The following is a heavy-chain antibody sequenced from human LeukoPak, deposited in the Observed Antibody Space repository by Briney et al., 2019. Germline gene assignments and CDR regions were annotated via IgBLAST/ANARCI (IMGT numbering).Heavy chain of an antibody. CDR3: ARTDLWFGETFSSFDY. J-gene: IGHJ4*02. V-gene: IGHV3-48*04. CDR1: GFTFSSYS. Sequence: PGGSLRLSCAASGFTFSSYSMNWDRQAPGKGLEWVSYISSSSSTIYYADSVKGRFTISRDNAKNSLYLQMNSLRAEDTAVYYCARTDLWFGETFSSFDYWGQGTLVTVSS. CDR2: ISSSSSTI. D-gene: IGHD3-10*01.